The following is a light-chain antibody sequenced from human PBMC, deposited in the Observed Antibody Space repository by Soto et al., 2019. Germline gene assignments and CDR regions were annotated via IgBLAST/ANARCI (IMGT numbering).Light chain of an antibody. CDR3: QQRSNWLT. Sequence: EIVLTQSPGTLSLSPGERATLSCRASQIVSSTYLAWFQQKPGQAPRLLIYGASTRATGIPDRFSGSGSGTDFTLTISSLEPEDFAVYYCQQRSNWLTFGGGTKVDIK. CDR2: GAS. V-gene: IGKV3D-20*02. CDR1: QIVSSTY. J-gene: IGKJ4*01.